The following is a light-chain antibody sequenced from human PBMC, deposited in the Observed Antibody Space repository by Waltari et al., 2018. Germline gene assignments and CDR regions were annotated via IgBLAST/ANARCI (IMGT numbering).Light chain of an antibody. J-gene: IGLJ3*02. CDR2: EVS. CDR1: SSDVGGYNY. V-gene: IGLV2-14*01. Sequence: QSALTQPASVSGSPGQAIPISCTGTSSDVGGYNYVSWYQQHPGKAPKLMFYEVSNRPSGVSNRSSGSKSGNTASLTISGLQAEDEADYYCSSYTSSSTWVFGGGTKLTVL. CDR3: SSYTSSSTWV.